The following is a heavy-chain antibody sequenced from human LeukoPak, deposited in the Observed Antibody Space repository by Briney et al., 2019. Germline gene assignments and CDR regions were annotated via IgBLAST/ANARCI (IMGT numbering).Heavy chain of an antibody. Sequence: ASVKVSCKASGYTLTNYGITWMRRAPGQGLEWMGWINTYNGNTNYAQKLQGRVTITTDTSTSTAYMELRSLRSDDTAVFYCARDLVDGVGAPGAYWGQGALVTVSS. CDR2: INTYNGNT. V-gene: IGHV1-18*01. D-gene: IGHD1-26*01. CDR1: GYTLTNYG. CDR3: ARDLVDGVGAPGAY. J-gene: IGHJ4*02.